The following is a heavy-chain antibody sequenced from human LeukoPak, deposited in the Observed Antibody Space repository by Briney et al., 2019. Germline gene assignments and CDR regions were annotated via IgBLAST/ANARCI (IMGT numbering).Heavy chain of an antibody. CDR2: IQYDGTHK. CDR3: ASSHDSSGND. D-gene: IGHD3-22*01. CDR1: GLSFSSYW. V-gene: IGHV3-7*01. J-gene: IGHJ4*02. Sequence: GGSLRLSCVASGLSFSSYWMAWVRQAPGKGLEWVANIQYDGTHKFYADSVKGRFTISRDNAKNSLFLEMNSLRADDTAVYSCASSHDSSGNDWGQGTLVTVSS.